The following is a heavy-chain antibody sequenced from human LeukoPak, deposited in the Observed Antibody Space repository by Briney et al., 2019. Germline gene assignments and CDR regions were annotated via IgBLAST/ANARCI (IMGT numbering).Heavy chain of an antibody. CDR2: IYHSGST. D-gene: IGHD2-15*01. V-gene: IGHV4-38-2*02. J-gene: IGHJ6*03. CDR3: ARTTEGYCRGGSCYYYYYMDV. CDR1: GYSISSGYY. Sequence: PSETLSLTCTVSGYSISSGYYWGWIRQPPGKGLEWIGSIYHSGSTYYNPSLKSRVTISVDTSKNQFSLKLSSVTAADTAVYYCARTTEGYCRGGSCYYYYYMDVWGKGTTVTVSS.